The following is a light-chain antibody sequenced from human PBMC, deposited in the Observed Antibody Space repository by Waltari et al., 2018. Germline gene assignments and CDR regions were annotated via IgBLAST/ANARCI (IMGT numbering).Light chain of an antibody. Sequence: TQSPATLSVSPGETATLSCRASQSVTTNLAWYQQKLGQAPRLLIFAASTRATGVTVRFSGSGSGTEFTLSISSLQSEDFAVYYCQQYDKWPPRYTFGPGTRVEIK. CDR3: QQYDKWPPRYT. V-gene: IGKV3-15*01. CDR2: AAS. J-gene: IGKJ4*02. CDR1: QSVTTN.